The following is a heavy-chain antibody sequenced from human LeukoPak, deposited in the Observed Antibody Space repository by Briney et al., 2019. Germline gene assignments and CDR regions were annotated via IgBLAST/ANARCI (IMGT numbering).Heavy chain of an antibody. CDR1: GDTFSDYA. CDR2: IVPILRLA. D-gene: IGHD3-3*01. J-gene: IGHJ6*02. V-gene: IGHV1-69*04. Sequence: SVKVSCKASGDTFSDYAISWVRQAPGPGLEWMGRIVPILRLANYAQKFQGRVTITADKSTSTVYMELSSLRSEDTAVYYCARHFSRIFGGYYYGMDVWGQGTTVTVSS. CDR3: ARHFSRIFGGYYYGMDV.